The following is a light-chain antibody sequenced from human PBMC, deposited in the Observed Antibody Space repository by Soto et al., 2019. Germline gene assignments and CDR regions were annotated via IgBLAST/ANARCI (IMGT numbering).Light chain of an antibody. CDR1: SSVVGGYDY. Sequence: QSVRTQPRSVSESPGQSVTISCTGTSSVVGGYDYLSWYQQHPGKAPKLLIYGVSERPSGVPDRFSGSKSGSTASLTISGLQADYEADYSCCSYSDTYTYVFGTMTVVTVL. CDR3: CSYSDTYTYV. V-gene: IGLV2-11*01. J-gene: IGLJ1*01. CDR2: GVS.